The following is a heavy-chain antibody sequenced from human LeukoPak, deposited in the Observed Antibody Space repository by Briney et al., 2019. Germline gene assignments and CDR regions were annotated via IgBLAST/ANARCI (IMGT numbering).Heavy chain of an antibody. CDR3: ARDSSGWYKEVDYYYYYGMDV. J-gene: IGHJ6*02. D-gene: IGHD6-19*01. V-gene: IGHV1-18*01. Sequence: ASVKVSCKASGYTFTSYGISWVRQAPGKGLEWMGWISAYNGNTNYAQKLQGRVTMTTDTSTSTAYMELRSLRSDDTAVYYCARDSSGWYKEVDYYYYYGMDVWGQGTTVTVSS. CDR2: ISAYNGNT. CDR1: GYTFTSYG.